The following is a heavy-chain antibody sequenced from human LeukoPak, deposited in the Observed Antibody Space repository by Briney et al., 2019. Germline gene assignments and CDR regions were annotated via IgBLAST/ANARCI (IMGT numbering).Heavy chain of an antibody. V-gene: IGHV3-9*01. CDR2: ISWNSGSI. Sequence: GGSLRLSCEASGFTFDDYAMHWVRQAPGKGLEWVSSISWNSGSIEYADSVRGRFTISRDNAKNSLFLQMNSLRAEDTALYYCTKAGCGSTICYINYWGQGTLVTVSS. CDR3: TKAGCGSTICYINY. CDR1: GFTFDDYA. D-gene: IGHD2-2*02. J-gene: IGHJ4*02.